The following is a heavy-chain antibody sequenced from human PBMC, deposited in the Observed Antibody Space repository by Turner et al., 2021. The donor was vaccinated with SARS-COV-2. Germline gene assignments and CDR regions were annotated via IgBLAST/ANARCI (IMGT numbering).Heavy chain of an antibody. V-gene: IGHV1-18*01. D-gene: IGHD2-2*01. Sequence: QVQLVQSGAEVKQPGASVKVSCKASGFTFSNYGLSWVRQAPGQGLEWMGWGSGYNDNTCYAQKFRGRVTMTTDTSTDTAYMELRSLTSDDTAVYFCARGTSSSGVDYWGQGTLVTVSS. CDR1: GFTFSNYG. CDR2: GSGYNDNT. J-gene: IGHJ4*02. CDR3: ARGTSSSGVDY.